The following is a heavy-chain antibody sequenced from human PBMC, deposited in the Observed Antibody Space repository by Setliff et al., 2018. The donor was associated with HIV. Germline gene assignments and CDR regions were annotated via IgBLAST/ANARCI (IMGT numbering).Heavy chain of an antibody. Sequence: SETLSLTCAVYGGSFSAYYWTWIRQPPGKGLEWIGEISHGGSTSYNPSLKSRVTISVDTSKNQFSLKLSSVTAADTAVYNCARVPRSGGSWPYYYYYMDVWGKGTTVTVSS. D-gene: IGHD2-15*01. CDR2: ISHGGST. J-gene: IGHJ6*03. CDR3: ARVPRSGGSWPYYYYYMDV. CDR1: GGSFSAYY. V-gene: IGHV4-34*01.